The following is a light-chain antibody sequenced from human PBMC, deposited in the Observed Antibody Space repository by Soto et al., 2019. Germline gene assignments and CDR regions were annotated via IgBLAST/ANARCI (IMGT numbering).Light chain of an antibody. J-gene: IGKJ4*01. Sequence: EIVMTQSPATLSVAPGERVTLSCRASQGVSRKLAWYQHKSGQAPRLLISGASSGATSIPARFSGSGSGTEFTLTISSLQSEDCAIYYCQQYYTWPITFGGGTKVEIK. CDR2: GAS. CDR1: QGVSRK. CDR3: QQYYTWPIT. V-gene: IGKV3-15*01.